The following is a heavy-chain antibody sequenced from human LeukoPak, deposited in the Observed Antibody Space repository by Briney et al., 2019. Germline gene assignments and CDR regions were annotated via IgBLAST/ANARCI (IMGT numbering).Heavy chain of an antibody. D-gene: IGHD5-18*01. CDR3: ASGVDTAMIITNYGMDV. V-gene: IGHV3-30*04. CDR1: GFTFSSYA. Sequence: GRSLRLSCAASGFTFSSYAMHWVRQAPGKGLEWVAVISYDGSNKYYADSVQGRFTISRDNSKNTLYLQMNSLRAEDTAVYYCASGVDTAMIITNYGMDVWGQGTTVTVSS. J-gene: IGHJ6*02. CDR2: ISYDGSNK.